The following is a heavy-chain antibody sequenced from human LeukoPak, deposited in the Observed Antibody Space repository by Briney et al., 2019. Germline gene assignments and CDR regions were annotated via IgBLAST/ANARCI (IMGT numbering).Heavy chain of an antibody. CDR1: GYTFTSYG. CDR3: ARGKMVRGAGDWFDP. J-gene: IGHJ5*02. D-gene: IGHD3-10*01. Sequence: ASVKVSCKASGYTFTSYGISWERQAPGQGLEWMGWISAYNGNTNYAQKLQGRVTMTTDTSTSTAYMELRSLRSDDTAVYYCARGKMVRGAGDWFDPWGQGTLVTVSS. CDR2: ISAYNGNT. V-gene: IGHV1-18*01.